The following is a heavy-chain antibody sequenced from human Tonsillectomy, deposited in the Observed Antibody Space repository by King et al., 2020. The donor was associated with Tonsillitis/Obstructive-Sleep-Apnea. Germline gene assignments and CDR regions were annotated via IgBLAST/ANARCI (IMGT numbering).Heavy chain of an antibody. CDR3: AKDLSGTYIHFDLFDY. D-gene: IGHD1-26*01. CDR1: GFTFSNYA. J-gene: IGHJ4*02. CDR2: ISGSGGNT. Sequence: VQLVESGGGFIQPGGSLRLSCAASGFTFSNYAMSWVRQAPGKGLEWVSAISGSGGNTYYADSVKGRFTISRDDSKNTLFLQMNSLRAEDTAVYYCAKDLSGTYIHFDLFDYWGQGTLVTVSS. V-gene: IGHV3-23*04.